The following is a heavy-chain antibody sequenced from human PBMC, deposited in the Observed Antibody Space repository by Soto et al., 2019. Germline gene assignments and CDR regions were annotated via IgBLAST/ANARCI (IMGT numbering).Heavy chain of an antibody. D-gene: IGHD3-10*01. CDR3: AKDRITXVXGVLIMHY. V-gene: IGHV1-3*01. J-gene: IGHJ4*02. CDR2: INAGNGNT. CDR1: GYTFTNYA. Sequence: QVQLVQSGAEVKKPGASVKVSCKASGYTFTNYALHWVRQAPGQRLEWMGWINAGNGNTKYSQKFQGRVTITRDTXXXXXXXXXSXXXXXDXXXYXXAKDRITXVXGVLIMHYWGQGTLVTVSS.